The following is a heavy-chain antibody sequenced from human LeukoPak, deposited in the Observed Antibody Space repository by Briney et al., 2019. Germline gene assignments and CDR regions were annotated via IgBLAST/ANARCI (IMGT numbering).Heavy chain of an antibody. D-gene: IGHD3-9*01. CDR3: ARVPPYYDILTGYSPKPIFDY. J-gene: IGHJ4*02. V-gene: IGHV4-39*07. CDR1: GGSISSNSYY. CDR2: IYYSGST. Sequence: PSETLSLTCAVSGGSISSNSYYWGWIRQPPGKGLEWIGSIYYSGSTYYNPSLKSRVTISVDTSKNQFSLKLSSVTAADTAVYYCARVPPYYDILTGYSPKPIFDYWGQGTLVTVSS.